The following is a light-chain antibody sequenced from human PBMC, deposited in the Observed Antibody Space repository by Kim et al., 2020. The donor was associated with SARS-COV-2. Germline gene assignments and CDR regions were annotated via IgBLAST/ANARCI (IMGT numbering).Light chain of an antibody. Sequence: DIQMAQSPSSLSASVGDRVTITCRASQGISHSLAWYRQKPGKVPMLLIYGASTLQSGVPSRFSGSGSGTDITLTISSLQPEDAATYYCQKYDSAPWTFGQGTKVDIK. V-gene: IGKV1-27*01. CDR1: QGISHS. J-gene: IGKJ1*01. CDR3: QKYDSAPWT. CDR2: GAS.